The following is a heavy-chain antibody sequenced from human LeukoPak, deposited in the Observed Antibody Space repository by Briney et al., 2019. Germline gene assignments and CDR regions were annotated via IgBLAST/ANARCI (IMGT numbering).Heavy chain of an antibody. D-gene: IGHD3-3*01. J-gene: IGHJ6*02. CDR3: ARAPSVESYYYYYGMDV. CDR1: GYTFTSYD. Sequence: ASVKVSCKASGYTFTSYDINWVRQATGQGLEWMGWMNPNSGNTGYAQKFQGRVTMTRNTSISTAYMELSSLRSEDTAVYYCARAPSVESYYYYYGMDVWGQGTTVTVSS. V-gene: IGHV1-8*01. CDR2: MNPNSGNT.